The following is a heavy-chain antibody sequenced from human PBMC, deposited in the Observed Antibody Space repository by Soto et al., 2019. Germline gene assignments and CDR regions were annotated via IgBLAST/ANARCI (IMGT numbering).Heavy chain of an antibody. CDR1: GCSISTYY. V-gene: IGHV4-59*01. J-gene: IGHJ4*02. CDR3: ARSHSFDGSIYHYYFDF. D-gene: IGHD3-10*01. CDR2: IYASGAT. Sequence: PXETLSLTCTVSGCSISTYYWSWIRQPPGVTLEWIGYIYASGATTYNPSLESRVTMSVDMPNNEFSLELTSLTAADPAVYYCARSHSFDGSIYHYYFDFWGQRNRVTVSS.